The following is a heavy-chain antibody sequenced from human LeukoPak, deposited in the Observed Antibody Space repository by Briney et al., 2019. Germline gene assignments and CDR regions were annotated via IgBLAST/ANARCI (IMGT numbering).Heavy chain of an antibody. CDR1: GFSFSSYA. D-gene: IGHD6-19*01. CDR3: ARAAGYSSGWYSLGFAY. J-gene: IGHJ4*02. V-gene: IGHV3-23*01. CDR2: MSSSDDGR. Sequence: GGSLRLSCATSGFSFSSYAMSWVRQAPGKGLEWVSAMSSSDDGRYYAASVRGRFTISRDTSRSTLYLQMNSLRAEDAAVYYCARAAGYSSGWYSLGFAYWGQGTLVTVSS.